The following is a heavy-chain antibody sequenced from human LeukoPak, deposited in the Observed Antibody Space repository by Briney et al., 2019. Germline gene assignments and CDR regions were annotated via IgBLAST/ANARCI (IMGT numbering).Heavy chain of an antibody. CDR1: GGSISSYY. CDR2: IYTSGST. J-gene: IGHJ4*02. CDR3: ARENSGSYREFDY. D-gene: IGHD1-26*01. Sequence: SETLSLTCTVSGGSISSYYWSWIRQPAGKGLECIGRIYTSGSTNYNASLKSRVSMSVDTSKNQFSLKLSSVTAAHTAVFYCARENSGSYREFDYWGQGTLVTVSS. V-gene: IGHV4-4*07.